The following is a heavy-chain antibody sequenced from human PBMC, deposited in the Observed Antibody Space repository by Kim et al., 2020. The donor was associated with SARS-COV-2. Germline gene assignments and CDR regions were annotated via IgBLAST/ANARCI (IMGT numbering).Heavy chain of an antibody. J-gene: IGHJ4*02. Sequence: SETLSLTCTVSGGSISSYYWSWIRQPPGKGLEWIGYIYYSGSTNYNPSLKSRVTISVDTSKNQFSLKLSSVIAADTAVYYCARAVSGFGELNYFDYWGQGTLVTVSS. CDR2: IYYSGST. D-gene: IGHD3-10*01. V-gene: IGHV4-59*13. CDR1: GGSISSYY. CDR3: ARAVSGFGELNYFDY.